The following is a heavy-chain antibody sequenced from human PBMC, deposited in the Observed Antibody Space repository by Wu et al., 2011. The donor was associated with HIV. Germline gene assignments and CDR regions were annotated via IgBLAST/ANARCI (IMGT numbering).Heavy chain of an antibody. J-gene: IGHJ4*02. D-gene: IGHD4-17*01. CDR2: INPNNGRA. CDR3: ARTYGDYDKFDY. V-gene: IGHV1-46*01. CDR1: GGTFSGHA. Sequence: QVQLVQSGAEVKKPGSSVKVSCKASGGTFSGHAMSWVRQAPGQGLEWMGIINPNNGRATYAQKFQGRVTMTRDTSTSTVYMDLSSLRFEDTAVYYCARTYGDYDKFDYWGQGTLVTVSS.